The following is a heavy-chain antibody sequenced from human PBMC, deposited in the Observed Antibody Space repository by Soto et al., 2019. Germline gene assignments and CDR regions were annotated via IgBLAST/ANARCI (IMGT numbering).Heavy chain of an antibody. CDR1: GFPFSHHW. J-gene: IGHJ4*02. D-gene: IGHD3-10*01. CDR2: IKEDGSEK. CDR3: ARGSSGYGLMWFGEFLSSFDY. Sequence: EVQLVDSGGGLVQPGGSLRLSCAASGFPFSHHWMNWVRQAPGKGLEWVANIKEDGSEKFYVDSVKGRFTISRDNGKNSMYLLMISLTADDTAVYYCARGSSGYGLMWFGEFLSSFDYWGQGTLVTVSS. V-gene: IGHV3-7*01.